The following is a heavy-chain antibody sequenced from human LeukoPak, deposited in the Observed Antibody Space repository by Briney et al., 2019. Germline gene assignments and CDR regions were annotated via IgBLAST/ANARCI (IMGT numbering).Heavy chain of an antibody. CDR1: GYTFTSYY. J-gene: IGHJ5*02. V-gene: IGHV1-46*01. D-gene: IGHD3-22*01. CDR2: INPSGGST. CDR3: ARSYYYDSSGYFFPFPFDP. Sequence: GASVTVSCKASGYTFTSYYMHWVRQAPGQGLEWMGIINPSGGSTSYAQKFQGRVTMTRDTSTSTVYMELSSLRSEDTAVYYCARSYYYDSSGYFFPFPFDPWGQGTLVTVSS.